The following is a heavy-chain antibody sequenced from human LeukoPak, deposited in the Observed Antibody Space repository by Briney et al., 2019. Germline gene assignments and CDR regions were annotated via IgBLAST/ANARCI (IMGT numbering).Heavy chain of an antibody. CDR2: IHYSGST. CDR1: GGSISSSNW. J-gene: IGHJ4*02. Sequence: SETLSLTCAVSGGSISSSNWWSWVRQPPGKGLEWIGSIHYSGSTNYNPSLKSRVTMSVDTSKNQFSLKLSSVTAADTAVYYCARDKDYGDYVWSYFDYWGQGTLVTVSS. D-gene: IGHD4-17*01. V-gene: IGHV4-4*02. CDR3: ARDKDYGDYVWSYFDY.